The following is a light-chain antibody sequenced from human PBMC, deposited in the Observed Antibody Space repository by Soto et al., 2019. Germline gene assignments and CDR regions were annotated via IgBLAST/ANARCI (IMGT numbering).Light chain of an antibody. Sequence: DISLSQTPPTLSASVGDAVTLTCRASQTISRWLAWYQQKPGRAPKLLIYDASTLESGVPSRFSGSGSETEFTLTISRLQPDDFATYFCHSRAFGQGTRLEIK. J-gene: IGKJ5*01. CDR2: DAS. V-gene: IGKV1-5*01. CDR3: HSRA. CDR1: QTISRW.